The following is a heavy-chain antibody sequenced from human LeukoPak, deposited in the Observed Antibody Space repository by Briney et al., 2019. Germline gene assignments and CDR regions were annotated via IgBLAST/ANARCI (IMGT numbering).Heavy chain of an antibody. CDR2: ISSSSSTI. CDR3: ARDLLQDIVVVPAP. D-gene: IGHD2-2*01. J-gene: IGHJ4*02. Sequence: PGGSLRLSCAASGFTFSSYSMNWVRQAPGKGLEWVSYISSSSSTIYYADSVKGRFTISRDNAKNSLYLQMNSLRAEDTAVYYCARDLLQDIVVVPAPWGQGTLVTVSS. V-gene: IGHV3-48*01. CDR1: GFTFSSYS.